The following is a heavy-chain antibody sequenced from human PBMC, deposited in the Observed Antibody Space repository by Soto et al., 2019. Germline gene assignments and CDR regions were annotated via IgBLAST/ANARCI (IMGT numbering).Heavy chain of an antibody. D-gene: IGHD3-22*01. Sequence: GGSLRLSCAASGFTFSSYDMHWVRQATGKGLEWVSAIGTAGDTYYPGSVKGRFTISRENAKNSLYLQMNSLRAEDTAVYYCARVAYYYDSSYFDYWGQGTLVTVSS. CDR1: GFTFSSYD. V-gene: IGHV3-13*01. CDR2: IGTAGDT. CDR3: ARVAYYYDSSYFDY. J-gene: IGHJ4*02.